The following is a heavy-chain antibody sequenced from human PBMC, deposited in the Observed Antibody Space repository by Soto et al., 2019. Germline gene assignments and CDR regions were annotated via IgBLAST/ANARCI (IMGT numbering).Heavy chain of an antibody. D-gene: IGHD2-2*02. CDR3: AKDRGSGSTSWYNGWFDP. CDR1: GFTFSSYA. CDR2: ISGSGGST. J-gene: IGHJ5*02. V-gene: IGHV3-23*01. Sequence: EVQLLGSGGGLVQPGGSLRLSCAASGFTFSSYAMTWVRQAPGKGLEWVSAISGSGGSTYYADSVKGRFTISRDNSKNTLYLQLNSLRAEDTAVYYCAKDRGSGSTSWYNGWFDPWGQGTLVTVSS.